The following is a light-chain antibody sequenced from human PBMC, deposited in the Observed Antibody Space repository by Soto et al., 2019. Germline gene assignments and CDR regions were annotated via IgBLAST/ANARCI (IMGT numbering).Light chain of an antibody. J-gene: IGLJ1*01. Sequence: SYELTQPPSVSVAPGKTARITCGGNNIGSKSVHWYQQKPGQAPVLVIYYDSDRPSGIPERFSGSNSGNTATLTISRVEAGDEADYYCQVWDSSSDHPTYVFGTGTKLTV. CDR2: YDS. V-gene: IGLV3-21*04. CDR1: NIGSKS. CDR3: QVWDSSSDHPTYV.